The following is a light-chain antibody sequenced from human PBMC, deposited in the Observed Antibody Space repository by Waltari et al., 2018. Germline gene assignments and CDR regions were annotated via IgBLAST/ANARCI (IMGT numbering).Light chain of an antibody. CDR3: QQYNINSPFA. J-gene: IGKJ3*01. CDR1: QSISNC. V-gene: IGKV1-5*03. CDR2: KAS. Sequence: DIQMPQSPSTLSASVGARVSITCRASQSISNCLVWYQQKPGKAPKLLIYKASNLENGVPSRWSGRRFGTEVTLSISSLQHADFATYYCQQYNINSPFAFGAGTKVDIK.